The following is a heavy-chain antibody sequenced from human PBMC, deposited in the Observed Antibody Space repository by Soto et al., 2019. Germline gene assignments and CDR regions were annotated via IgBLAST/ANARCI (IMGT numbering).Heavy chain of an antibody. CDR1: GGSISSGGYS. V-gene: IGHV4-30-2*01. CDR2: IYHSGST. D-gene: IGHD1-26*01. Sequence: SETLSLTCAVSGGSISSGGYSWSWIRQPPGKGLEWIGYIYHSGSTYYNPSLKSRVTIPVDRSKNQFSLKLSSVTAADTAVYYCARRGGWEPLYGMDVWGQGTTVTVS. J-gene: IGHJ6*02. CDR3: ARRGGWEPLYGMDV.